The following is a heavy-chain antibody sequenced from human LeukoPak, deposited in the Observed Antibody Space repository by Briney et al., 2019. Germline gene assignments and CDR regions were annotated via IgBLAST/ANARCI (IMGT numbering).Heavy chain of an antibody. D-gene: IGHD3-22*01. V-gene: IGHV1-69*05. CDR3: ARDHYYDSSGYHSEYWFDP. CDR1: GGTFSSYA. J-gene: IGHJ5*02. Sequence: ASVKVSCKASGGTFSSYAISWVRQAPGQGLEWMGGIIPIFGTANYAQKFQGRVTITTDESTSTAYMELSSLRSEDTAVYYCARDHYYDSSGYHSEYWFDPWGQGTLVTVSS. CDR2: IIPIFGTA.